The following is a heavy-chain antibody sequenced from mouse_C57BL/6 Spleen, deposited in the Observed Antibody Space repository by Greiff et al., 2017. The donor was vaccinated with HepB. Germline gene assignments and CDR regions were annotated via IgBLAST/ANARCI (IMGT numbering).Heavy chain of an antibody. CDR1: GYTFTSYW. V-gene: IGHV1-64*01. J-gene: IGHJ3*01. CDR2: IHPNSGST. D-gene: IGHD1-1*01. CDR3: AVPSYGRRFAY. Sequence: QVQLQQPGAELVKPGASVKLSCKASGYTFTSYWMHWVKQRPGQGLEWIGMIHPNSGSTNYNEKFKSKATLTVDKSSSTAYMQLSSLTSEDSAVYYCAVPSYGRRFAYWGQGTLVTVSA.